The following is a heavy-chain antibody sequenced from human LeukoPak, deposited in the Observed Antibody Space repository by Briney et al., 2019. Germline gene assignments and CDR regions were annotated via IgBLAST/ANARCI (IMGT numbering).Heavy chain of an antibody. Sequence: SETLSLTCTVSGDSMRSYYWSFIRQPAGKGLEWIGRIHTSGTTRYNAPLKSRVTMSVDASKNQFSLRLTSVTAADTAVFYCARGDYYDGGGRNWFDPWSQGTLVTVSS. CDR3: ARGDYYDGGGRNWFDP. V-gene: IGHV4-4*07. CDR1: GDSMRSYY. D-gene: IGHD3-16*01. J-gene: IGHJ5*02. CDR2: IHTSGTT.